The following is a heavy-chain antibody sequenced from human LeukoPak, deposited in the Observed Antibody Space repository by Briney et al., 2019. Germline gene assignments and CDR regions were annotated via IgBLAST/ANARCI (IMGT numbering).Heavy chain of an antibody. J-gene: IGHJ5*02. Sequence: SETLSLTCAVYGGSFSGYYWSWIRQPPGKGLEWIGEINHSGSTNYNPSLRSRVTMSVDTSKNQFSLKLSSVTAADTAVYYCARDFYDSTGYYGKWTWFDPWGQGTLVTVSA. CDR3: ARDFYDSTGYYGKWTWFDP. V-gene: IGHV4-34*01. D-gene: IGHD3-22*01. CDR2: INHSGST. CDR1: GGSFSGYY.